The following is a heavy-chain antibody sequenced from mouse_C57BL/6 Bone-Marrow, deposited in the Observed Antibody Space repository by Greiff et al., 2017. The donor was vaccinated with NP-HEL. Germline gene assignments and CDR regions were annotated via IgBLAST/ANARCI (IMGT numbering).Heavy chain of an antibody. Sequence: EVMLVESGGGLVQPGGSLSLSCAASGFTFTDYYMSWVRQPPGKALEWLGFIRNKANGYTTEYSASVKGRFTISRDNSQSILYLQMDALRAEDSATYYCAREFDYGSSSWFAYWGQGTLVTVSA. D-gene: IGHD1-1*01. J-gene: IGHJ3*01. CDR3: AREFDYGSSSWFAY. V-gene: IGHV7-3*01. CDR1: GFTFTDYY. CDR2: IRNKANGYTT.